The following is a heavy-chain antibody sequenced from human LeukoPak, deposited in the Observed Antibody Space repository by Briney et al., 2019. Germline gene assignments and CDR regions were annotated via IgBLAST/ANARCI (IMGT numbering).Heavy chain of an antibody. J-gene: IGHJ4*02. CDR2: ISYDGSNK. CDR3: ASGSWYVDTPPY. D-gene: IGHD6-13*01. CDR1: GFTFSNYG. V-gene: IGHV3-30*03. Sequence: GGSLRLSCAASGFTFSNYGMHWVRQAPGKGLEWVAFISYDGSNKYYADSVKGRFTISRDNSKNTLYLQMNSLRAEDTAVYYCASGSWYVDTPPYWGQGTLVTVSS.